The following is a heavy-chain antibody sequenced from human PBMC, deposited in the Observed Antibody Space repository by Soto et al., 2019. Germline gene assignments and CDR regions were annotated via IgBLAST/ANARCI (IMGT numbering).Heavy chain of an antibody. V-gene: IGHV1-3*01. CDR3: ARDLSGYDFWSGYPARGGMDV. CDR2: INAGNGNT. D-gene: IGHD3-3*01. CDR1: GYTFTSYA. J-gene: IGHJ6*02. Sequence: VASVKVSCKASGYTFTSYAMHWVRQAPGQRLEWMGWINAGNGNTKYSQKFQGRVTITRDTSASTAYMELSSLRSEDTAVYYCARDLSGYDFWSGYPARGGMDVWGQGTTVTVSS.